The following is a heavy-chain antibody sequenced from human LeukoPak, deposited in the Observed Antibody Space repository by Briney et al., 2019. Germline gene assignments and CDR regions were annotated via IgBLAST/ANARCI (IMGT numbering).Heavy chain of an antibody. CDR2: ISAYNGNT. Sequence: ASVKVSCKASGYTFTSYGISWVRQAPGQGLEWMGWISAYNGNTNYAQKLQGRVTMTTDTSTSTAYMELRSPRSDDTAVYYCARSGQLERRGWYNWFDPWGQGTLVTVSS. CDR3: ARSGQLERRGWYNWFDP. D-gene: IGHD1-1*01. CDR1: GYTFTSYG. V-gene: IGHV1-18*01. J-gene: IGHJ5*02.